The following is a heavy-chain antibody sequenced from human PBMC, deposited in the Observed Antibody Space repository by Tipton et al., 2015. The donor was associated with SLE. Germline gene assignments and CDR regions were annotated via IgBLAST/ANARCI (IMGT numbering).Heavy chain of an antibody. CDR2: INHSGST. V-gene: IGHV4-34*01. D-gene: IGHD2-8*02. Sequence: TLSLTCAVYGGSFSGYYWNWIRQVPGKGLEWIAEINHSGSTNYNPSLKSRVTISVDTSKNQFSLRLSSVTAADTAVYYCARAQFCSGVFCSGGYQFYYGLDVWGQGTTVTVSS. CDR3: ARAQFCSGVFCSGGYQFYYGLDV. CDR1: GGSFSGYY. J-gene: IGHJ6*02.